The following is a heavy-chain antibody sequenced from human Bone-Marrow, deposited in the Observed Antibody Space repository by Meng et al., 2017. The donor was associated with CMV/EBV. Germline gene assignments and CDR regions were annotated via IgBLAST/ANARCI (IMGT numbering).Heavy chain of an antibody. D-gene: IGHD1-1*01. CDR2: ISWNSGSI. CDR1: GFTFDDYA. Sequence: SLKISCAASGFTFDDYAMHWGRQAPGKGLEWVSGISWNSGSIGYADSVKGRFTISRDNAKNSLYLQMNSLRAEDTAGYYCARDPTGSFDYWGQGTLVTVSS. CDR3: ARDPTGSFDY. V-gene: IGHV3-9*01. J-gene: IGHJ4*02.